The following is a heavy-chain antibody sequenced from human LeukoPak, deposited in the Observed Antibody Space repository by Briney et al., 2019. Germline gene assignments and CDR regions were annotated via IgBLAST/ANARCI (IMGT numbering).Heavy chain of an antibody. V-gene: IGHV3-53*01. CDR2: LYDDGAT. CDR1: GFTVSSHL. J-gene: IGHJ4*02. CDR3: TRELLYHYYEY. Sequence: GGSLRLSCAASGFTVSSHLMSWVRQAPGKGLEWVSVLYDDGATKYPDSVKGRFTISRDNSKNTLYLQMDSLRTEDTAVYYCTRELLYHYYEYWGQGTLVTVSS. D-gene: IGHD3-3*01.